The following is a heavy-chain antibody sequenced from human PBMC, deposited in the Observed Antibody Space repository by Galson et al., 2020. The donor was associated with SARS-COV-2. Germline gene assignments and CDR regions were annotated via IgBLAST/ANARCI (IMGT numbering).Heavy chain of an antibody. CDR2: FSYTGNT. CDR1: GVSVTSGGSY. Sequence: SETLSLTCTVSGVSVTSGGSYWSWIRQPPGKGLEWIGYFSYTGNTNYNPSLKSRVTISLDTSKNQFSLELTSVTAADTAVYYWARMYYDYLWGTYRDKYYYYYMDVWAKGTTVSVSS. CDR3: ARMYYDYLWGTYRDKYYYYYMDV. V-gene: IGHV4-61*08. D-gene: IGHD3-16*02. J-gene: IGHJ6*03.